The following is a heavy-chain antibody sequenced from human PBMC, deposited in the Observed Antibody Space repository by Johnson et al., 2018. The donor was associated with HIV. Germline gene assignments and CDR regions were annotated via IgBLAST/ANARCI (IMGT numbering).Heavy chain of an antibody. CDR3: ARVTAYNSFDI. Sequence: QVQLVESGGGVVQPGRSLRLSCVASGFTFSSYTMHWVRQAPGKGLEWVAVISYHGSDKIYADSVKGRFTVSSDNSKNTLDLQMSSLRPDDTAMYYCARVTAYNSFDIWGQGTMVTVSS. J-gene: IGHJ3*02. CDR1: GFTFSSYT. D-gene: IGHD2-21*02. CDR2: ISYHGSDK. V-gene: IGHV3-30-3*01.